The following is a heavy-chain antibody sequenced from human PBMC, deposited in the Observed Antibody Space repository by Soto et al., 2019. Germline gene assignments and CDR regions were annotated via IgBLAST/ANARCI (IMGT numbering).Heavy chain of an antibody. J-gene: IGHJ4*02. CDR2: ISGGGGST. Sequence: LRLSCAVSGFTFSSYVMSWVRQAPGKGLEWVSAISGGGGSTYYADSVKGRFTISRDNSKNTLYLQMNSLRADDTAVYSCAKDGRSSSWTYYFDYWGQGSLVTVSS. V-gene: IGHV3-23*01. CDR3: AKDGRSSSWTYYFDY. CDR1: GFTFSSYV. D-gene: IGHD6-13*01.